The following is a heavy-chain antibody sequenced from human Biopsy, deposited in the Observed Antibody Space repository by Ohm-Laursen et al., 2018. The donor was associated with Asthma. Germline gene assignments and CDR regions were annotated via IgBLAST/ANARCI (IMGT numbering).Heavy chain of an antibody. CDR2: ISVYNGNT. V-gene: IGHV1-18*01. D-gene: IGHD3-10*01. CDR1: GYTFNSAG. CDR3: ARAVDYSHYYGIDV. Sequence: ASVTVSCQPSGYTFNSAGITWVRQAPGQGLEWMGWISVYNGNTKDAQKLQDRVTMITDTSTSTAYMELRSLRSDDTAVYFCARAVDYSHYYGIDVWGQGTTVTVS. J-gene: IGHJ6*02.